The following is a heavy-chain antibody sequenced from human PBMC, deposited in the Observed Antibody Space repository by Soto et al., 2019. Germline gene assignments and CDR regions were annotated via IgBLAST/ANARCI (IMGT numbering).Heavy chain of an antibody. CDR3: ARGGWLQSGYYFDY. J-gene: IGHJ4*02. Sequence: QVQLQESGPGLVKPSETLSLTCTVSGGSISSYYWSWIRQPPGKGLEWIGYIYYSGSTNYNPSLKSRVTISVDTSKNQSALKLSSVTAADTAVYYCARGGWLQSGYYFDYWGQGTLVTVSS. CDR1: GGSISSYY. V-gene: IGHV4-59*01. CDR2: IYYSGST. D-gene: IGHD5-12*01.